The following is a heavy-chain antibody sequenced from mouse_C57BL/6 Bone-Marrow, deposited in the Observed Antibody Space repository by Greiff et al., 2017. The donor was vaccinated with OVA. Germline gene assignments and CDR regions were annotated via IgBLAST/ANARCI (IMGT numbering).Heavy chain of an antibody. D-gene: IGHD2-4*01. CDR2: IHPNSGSS. Sequence: QVQLQQPGAELVKPGASVKLSCKASGYTFTSYWMHWVKQRPGQGLEWIGMIHPNSGSSNYNEKFKSKATLTVDKSSSTAYMQLSNLTSEDSAVYYCARWIYYDAYWYVDVWGTGTTVTVSS. V-gene: IGHV1-64*01. CDR3: ARWIYYDAYWYVDV. J-gene: IGHJ1*03. CDR1: GYTFTSYW.